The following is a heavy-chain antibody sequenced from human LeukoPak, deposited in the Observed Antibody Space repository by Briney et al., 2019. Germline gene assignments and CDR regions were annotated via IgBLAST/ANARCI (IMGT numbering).Heavy chain of an antibody. Sequence: GGSLRLSCAASGFTFSSYSMNWVRQAPGKGLEWVSSISSSSSYIYYADSVKGRFTISRDNAKNSLYLQMNSLRAEDTAVYYCARAGIPIYYYYMDVWGKGTTVTISS. D-gene: IGHD3-10*01. CDR2: ISSSSSYI. V-gene: IGHV3-21*01. CDR3: ARAGIPIYYYYMDV. CDR1: GFTFSSYS. J-gene: IGHJ6*03.